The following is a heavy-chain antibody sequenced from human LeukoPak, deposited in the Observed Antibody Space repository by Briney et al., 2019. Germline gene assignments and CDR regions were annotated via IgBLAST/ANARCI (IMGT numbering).Heavy chain of an antibody. J-gene: IGHJ3*02. Sequence: SETLSLTCTVSGGSISSGGYYWSWIRQPPGKGLEWIGYIYHSGSTYYNPSLKSRVTISVDRSKNQFSLKLSSVTAADTAVYYCARGVAAAPIKIGGAFDIWGQGTMVTVSS. D-gene: IGHD6-13*01. CDR3: ARGVAAAPIKIGGAFDI. CDR2: IYHSGST. V-gene: IGHV4-30-2*01. CDR1: GGSISSGGYY.